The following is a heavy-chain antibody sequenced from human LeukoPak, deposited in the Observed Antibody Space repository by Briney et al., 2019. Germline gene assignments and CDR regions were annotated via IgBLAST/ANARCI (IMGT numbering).Heavy chain of an antibody. V-gene: IGHV3-66*02. CDR3: ARGFGKVAANVFGGYTMDV. Sequence: GGSLRLSCAASGFTVNSNYMSWVRQAPGKGLEWVSLIYTGGSTYYADSVKGRFTISRDNSKNTLYLQMNSLRPEDTAVYYCARGFGKVAANVFGGYTMDVWGQGTTVIVSS. J-gene: IGHJ6*02. D-gene: IGHD6-6*01. CDR2: IYTGGST. CDR1: GFTVNSNY.